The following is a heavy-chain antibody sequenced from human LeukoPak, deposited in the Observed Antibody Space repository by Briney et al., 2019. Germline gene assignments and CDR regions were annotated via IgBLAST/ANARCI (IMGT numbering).Heavy chain of an antibody. CDR3: ASSPSGYWWNFDC. V-gene: IGHV4-39*01. D-gene: IGHD3-22*01. Sequence: SETLSLTCTVSGGSISSNNYYWGWIRQPPGKGLEWIGSIYYSGSTYNNPSLKSRVTISVDTTKNQFSLKLTSVPAADTAVYYCASSPSGYWWNFDCWGQGTLVTVSS. J-gene: IGHJ4*02. CDR1: GGSISSNNYY. CDR2: IYYSGST.